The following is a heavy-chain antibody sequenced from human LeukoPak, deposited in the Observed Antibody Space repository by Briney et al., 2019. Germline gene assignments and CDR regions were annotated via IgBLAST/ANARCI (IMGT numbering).Heavy chain of an antibody. Sequence: PSETLSLPCGVFGVSINDYYWSWIRQSPGKGLEWIGEISHTEGTRYNPSLESRVTMSVGTSVNQLSLKLIFVTAADTAVYYCARIRCGHSGSVCYNHWGLGTLVTVSS. CDR2: ISHTEGT. D-gene: IGHD3-9*01. CDR3: ARIRCGHSGSVCYNH. J-gene: IGHJ4*02. CDR1: GVSINDYY. V-gene: IGHV4-34*01.